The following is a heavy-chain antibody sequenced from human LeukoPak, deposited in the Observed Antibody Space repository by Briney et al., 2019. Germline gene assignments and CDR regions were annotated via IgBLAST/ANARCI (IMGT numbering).Heavy chain of an antibody. J-gene: IGHJ3*02. CDR3: ARDYGANIAFDI. D-gene: IGHD2/OR15-2a*01. V-gene: IGHV1-69*06. CDR2: IIPIFGTA. CDR1: GGTFSSYA. Sequence: SVKVSCKASGGTFSSYAISWVRQAPGQGLEWMGGIIPIFGTANYAQKFQGRVTITADKSTSTAYMELSSLRSEDTAVYYCARDYGANIAFDIWGQGTMVTVSS.